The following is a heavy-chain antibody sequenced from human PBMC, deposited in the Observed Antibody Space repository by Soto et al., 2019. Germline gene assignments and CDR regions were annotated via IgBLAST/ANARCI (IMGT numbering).Heavy chain of an antibody. CDR2: IYPGDSDT. CDR1: GYTFSTYW. J-gene: IGHJ4*02. Sequence: GESLKISCKGSGYTFSTYWIAWVRQMPGKGLEWMGIIYPGDSDTKYSPAFQGQVTISADKSINTAYLQWTSLEASDTAMYYCARKFAPEFFDSWGQGTLVTVSS. D-gene: IGHD3-10*01. CDR3: ARKFAPEFFDS. V-gene: IGHV5-51*01.